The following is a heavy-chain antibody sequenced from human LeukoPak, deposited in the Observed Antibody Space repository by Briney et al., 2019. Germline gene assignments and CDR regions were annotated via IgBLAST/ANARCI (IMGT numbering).Heavy chain of an antibody. CDR2: ISYDGSNK. Sequence: GGSLRLSCAASGFTFSSYAMHWVRQAPGKGLEWVAVISYDGSNKYYADSVKGRFTISRDNSKNTLYLQMNSLRAEDRAVYYCARADILTSPDYWGQGTLVTVSS. V-gene: IGHV3-30*04. J-gene: IGHJ4*02. CDR3: ARADILTSPDY. CDR1: GFTFSSYA. D-gene: IGHD3-9*01.